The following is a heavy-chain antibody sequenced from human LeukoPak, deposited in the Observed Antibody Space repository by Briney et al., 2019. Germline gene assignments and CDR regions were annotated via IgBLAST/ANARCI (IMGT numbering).Heavy chain of an antibody. D-gene: IGHD3-3*01. CDR2: IYSGGST. CDR1: GFTVSSNY. CDR3: AKDGAITNFWSGNYMDV. Sequence: PGGSLRLSCAASGFTVSSNYMSWVRQAPGKGLEWVSVIYSGGSTYYADSVKGRFTISRDNSKNTLYLQMNSLRAEDTAVYYCAKDGAITNFWSGNYMDVWGKGTTVTVSS. J-gene: IGHJ6*03. V-gene: IGHV3-53*05.